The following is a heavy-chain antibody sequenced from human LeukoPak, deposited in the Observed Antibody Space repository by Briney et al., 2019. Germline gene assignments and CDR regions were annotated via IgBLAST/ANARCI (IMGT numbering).Heavy chain of an antibody. CDR3: AIRGYSYGLDY. CDR1: GGSISSSSYY. CDR2: IYYSGST. D-gene: IGHD5-18*01. V-gene: IGHV4-39*01. Sequence: SETLSLTCTVSGGSISSSSYYWGWIRQPPGKGLEWIGSIYYSGSTYYNPSLKSRVTISVDTSKNQFSLKLSSVTAADTALYYCAIRGYSYGLDYWGQGTLVTVSS. J-gene: IGHJ4*02.